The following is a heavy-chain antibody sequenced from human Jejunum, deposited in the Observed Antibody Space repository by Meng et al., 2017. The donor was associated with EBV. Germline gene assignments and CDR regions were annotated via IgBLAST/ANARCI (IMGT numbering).Heavy chain of an antibody. V-gene: IGHV1-69-2*01. CDR1: GYMFSDYY. J-gene: IGHJ4*01. Sequence: VQLVQYGAEMQNLGATLEISCKFSGYMFSDYYIPWVQQSPGKGLEWMGLVDPEDGETMYAKKFQGRVTITADTSTDTAYMELSSLRSEDTAVYYCATGHYNWKYPDYWGHGTLVTVSS. D-gene: IGHD1-7*01. CDR2: VDPEDGET. CDR3: ATGHYNWKYPDY.